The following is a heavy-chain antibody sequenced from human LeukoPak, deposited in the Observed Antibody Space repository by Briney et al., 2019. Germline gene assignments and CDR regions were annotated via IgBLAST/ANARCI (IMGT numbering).Heavy chain of an antibody. CDR1: GYTFTSHG. V-gene: IGHV1-18*01. CDR3: ARVGGSSAFMNYYYGVDV. D-gene: IGHD6-19*01. CDR2: ISTYNGNT. Sequence: ASVKVSFKASGYTFTSHGITWVRQAAGQGLEWMGWISTYNGNTHSSQRLQGRVTMTTDTSTTTAYMELRSLRSDDTAVYYCARVGGSSAFMNYYYGVDVWGQGTTVTVSS. J-gene: IGHJ6*02.